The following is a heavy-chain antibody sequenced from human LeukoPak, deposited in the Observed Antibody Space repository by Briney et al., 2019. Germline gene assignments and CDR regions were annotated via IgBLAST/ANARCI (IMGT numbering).Heavy chain of an antibody. J-gene: IGHJ4*02. Sequence: ASVKVSCKASGYTFTSYYMHWVRQAPGQGLEWMGIINPSGGSTSYAQTFQGRVTITADKSASTAYMELRSLRSEDTAVYYCASSWWVRSGLYYFDYWGQGTLVTVSS. V-gene: IGHV1-46*01. D-gene: IGHD6-19*01. CDR1: GYTFTSYY. CDR3: ASSWWVRSGLYYFDY. CDR2: INPSGGST.